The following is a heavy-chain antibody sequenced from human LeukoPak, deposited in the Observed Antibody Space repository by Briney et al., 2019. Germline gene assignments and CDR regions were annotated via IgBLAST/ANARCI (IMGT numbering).Heavy chain of an antibody. CDR1: GGSISNYL. CDR2: IHTSGST. J-gene: IGHJ4*02. Sequence: SETLSLTCTVRGGSISNYLWSCIWQPAGEGLGCVGQIHTSGSTNYNPPLKSRVTMTVDTTENQLSLTIRSVTAADTAVYYCARRDISSGWSFDYWGQGTLVTVSS. CDR3: ARRDISSGWSFDY. V-gene: IGHV4-4*07. D-gene: IGHD6-19*01.